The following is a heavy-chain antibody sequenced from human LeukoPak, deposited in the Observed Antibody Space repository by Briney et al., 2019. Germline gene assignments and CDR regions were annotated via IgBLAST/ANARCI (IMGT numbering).Heavy chain of an antibody. CDR1: GFTFDDYG. V-gene: IGHV3-20*04. Sequence: GGSLRLSCAASGFTFDDYGLSWVRQAPGKGLEWVSTINWNGGSTGYADSVKGRFTISRDNAKNSLYLQMNSLRAEDTALYYCARHLSGVTGYTYGRGIDYWGQGTLVTVSS. D-gene: IGHD5-18*01. CDR3: ARHLSGVTGYTYGRGIDY. J-gene: IGHJ4*02. CDR2: INWNGGST.